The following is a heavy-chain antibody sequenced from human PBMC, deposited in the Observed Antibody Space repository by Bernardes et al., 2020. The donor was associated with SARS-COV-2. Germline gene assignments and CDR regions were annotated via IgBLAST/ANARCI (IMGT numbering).Heavy chain of an antibody. CDR2: IYYSGST. Sequence: ETLSLTCTVSGGSISSYYWSWIRQPPGKGLEWIGYIYYSGSTNYNPSLKSRVTISVDTSKNQFSLKLSSVTAADTAVYYCARWSEWLGAFDIWGQGTMVTVSS. V-gene: IGHV4-59*01. CDR1: GGSISSYY. CDR3: ARWSEWLGAFDI. J-gene: IGHJ3*02. D-gene: IGHD3-3*01.